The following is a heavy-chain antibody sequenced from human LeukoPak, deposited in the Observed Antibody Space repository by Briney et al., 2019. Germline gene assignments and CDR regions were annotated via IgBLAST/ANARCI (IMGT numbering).Heavy chain of an antibody. CDR2: ISSSMSTK. D-gene: IGHD1-26*01. J-gene: IGHJ4*02. CDR3: ARGSGSFSGGFDY. Sequence: GGSLRLSCAASGFTFSSYRMNWVRQAPGKGLEWVSFISSSMSTKYYADSVKGRFTISRDNSKNTLYLQMNSLRAEDTAVYYCARGSGSFSGGFDYWGQGTLVTVSS. CDR1: GFTFSSYR. V-gene: IGHV3-48*01.